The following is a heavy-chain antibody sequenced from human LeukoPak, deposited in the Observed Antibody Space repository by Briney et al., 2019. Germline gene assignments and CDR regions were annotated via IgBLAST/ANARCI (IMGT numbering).Heavy chain of an antibody. V-gene: IGHV4-39*01. D-gene: IGHD3-10*01. Sequence: SETLSLTCSVSGASVTSGGFYWGWLRQPPGKGLEWIATVYYTGSSYYNPSLKSRVTISIDTSKNQFSLNLRSVIAADTALYYCARHSGSGSLSRPFDPWGQGTRVTVSS. J-gene: IGHJ5*02. CDR3: ARHSGSGSLSRPFDP. CDR1: GASVTSGGFY. CDR2: VYYTGSS.